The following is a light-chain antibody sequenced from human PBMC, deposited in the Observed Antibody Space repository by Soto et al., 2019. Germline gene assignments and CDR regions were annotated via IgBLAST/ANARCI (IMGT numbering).Light chain of an antibody. Sequence: QSALTQPASVSGSPGQSITISCTGTSSNVGSYNLVSWYQQHPGKAPKLMIFEVNKRPSGVSNRFSGSKSGNTASLTISGLKVEDEADYYCCSSVRSPIYVFGTGTKITVL. V-gene: IGLV2-23*02. CDR3: CSSVRSPIYV. CDR2: EVN. CDR1: SSNVGSYNL. J-gene: IGLJ1*01.